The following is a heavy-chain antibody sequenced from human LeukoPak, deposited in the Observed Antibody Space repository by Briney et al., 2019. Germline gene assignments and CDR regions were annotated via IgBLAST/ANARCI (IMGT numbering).Heavy chain of an antibody. Sequence: XXKGLEWXXXIYYSGSTYYNPSLKSRVTISVDTSKNQFSLKLSSVTAADTAVYYCARDGNDYGDSRRRFDYWGQGTLVTVSS. D-gene: IGHD4-17*01. CDR3: ARDGNDYGDSRRRFDY. CDR2: IYYSGST. J-gene: IGHJ4*02. V-gene: IGHV4-31*02.